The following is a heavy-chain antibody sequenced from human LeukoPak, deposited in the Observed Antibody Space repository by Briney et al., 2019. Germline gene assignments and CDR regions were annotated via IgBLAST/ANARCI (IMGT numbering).Heavy chain of an antibody. CDR2: INPGRGGP. CDR1: GYTFTGYY. D-gene: IGHD3-3*01. Sequence: ASVKVSCKASGYTFTGYYMHWVRQAPGQGHEWMGWINPGRGGPMYAQKYQGRVTMTWDTSISTTYMELRGLRSDDTAVYYCARGGNSVFGVVDYWGQGTLVTVSS. J-gene: IGHJ4*02. V-gene: IGHV1-2*02. CDR3: ARGGNSVFGVVDY.